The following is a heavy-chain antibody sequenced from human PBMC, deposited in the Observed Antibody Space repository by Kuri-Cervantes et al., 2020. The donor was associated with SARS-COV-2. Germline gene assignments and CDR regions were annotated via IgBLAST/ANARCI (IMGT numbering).Heavy chain of an antibody. V-gene: IGHV1-69*05. Sequence: SVKVSCKASGGTFSSYAISWVRQAPGQGLEWMGGIIPIFGTPNYAQKFQGRVTMTRNTSISTAYMELSSLRSEDTAVYYCARGGLIGYYDSSGYSVDYWGQGTLVTVSS. J-gene: IGHJ4*02. CDR1: GGTFSSYA. CDR3: ARGGLIGYYDSSGYSVDY. CDR2: IIPIFGTP. D-gene: IGHD3-22*01.